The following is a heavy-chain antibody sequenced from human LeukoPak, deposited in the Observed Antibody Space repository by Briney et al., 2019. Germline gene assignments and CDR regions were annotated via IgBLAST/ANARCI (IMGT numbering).Heavy chain of an antibody. CDR3: ARLAVAGTRYYYYGMDV. J-gene: IGHJ6*02. Sequence: GASVKVSCKASGYTFTGYYMHWVRQAPGQGLEWMGRINPNSGGTNYAQKLQGRVTMTRDTSISTAYMELSRLRSDDTAVYYCARLAVAGTRYYYYGMDVWGQGTTVTVSS. CDR1: GYTFTGYY. CDR2: INPNSGGT. D-gene: IGHD6-19*01. V-gene: IGHV1-2*06.